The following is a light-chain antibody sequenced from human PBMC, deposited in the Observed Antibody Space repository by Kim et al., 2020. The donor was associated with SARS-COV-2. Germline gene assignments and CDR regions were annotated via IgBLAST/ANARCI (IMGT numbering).Light chain of an antibody. Sequence: LSPGERATLSCRASQSVTSNYLAWYQQKPGQAPSLLFYGASSRATGIPDRFSGSGSGTDFTLTIRRLEPEDFAVYYCQQFANSPYTFGQGTKLEI. V-gene: IGKV3-20*01. J-gene: IGKJ2*01. CDR3: QQFANSPYT. CDR2: GAS. CDR1: QSVTSNY.